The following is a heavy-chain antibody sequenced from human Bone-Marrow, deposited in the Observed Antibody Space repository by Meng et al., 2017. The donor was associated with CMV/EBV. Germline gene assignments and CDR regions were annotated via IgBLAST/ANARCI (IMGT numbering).Heavy chain of an antibody. CDR1: GRSLISPNYS. J-gene: IGHJ4*02. CDR2: TYYSWIT. Sequence: CPFSGRSLISPNYSWTWLRHPPGKGLEWITYTYYSWITNYNPSLRSRVTILVDMSKNHFSLKLNSVTAADTAVYYCARQDLRYNLDYWGQGALVTVSS. CDR3: ARQDLRYNLDY. D-gene: IGHD1-1*01. V-gene: IGHV4-61*01.